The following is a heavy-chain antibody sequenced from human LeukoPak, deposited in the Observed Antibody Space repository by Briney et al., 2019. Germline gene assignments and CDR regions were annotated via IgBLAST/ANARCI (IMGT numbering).Heavy chain of an antibody. J-gene: IGHJ3*02. CDR3: ATDLRGTTATFDI. CDR1: VYTCTDYY. V-gene: IGHV1-69-2*01. D-gene: IGHD4-11*01. CDR2: VDPEDGET. Sequence: GASVKVSCKASVYTCTDYYLHWVQQAPGKGLEWMGRVDPEDGETIYAQKFQGRVTMTADTSTDTAYMELSSLKFEDTAMYFCATDLRGTTATFDIWGQGTMVTVSS.